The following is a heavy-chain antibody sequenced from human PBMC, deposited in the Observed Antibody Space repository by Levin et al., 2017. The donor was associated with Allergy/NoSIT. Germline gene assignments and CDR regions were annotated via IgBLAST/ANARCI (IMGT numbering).Heavy chain of an antibody. CDR2: FDPEDGET. CDR3: ALRGRITMVRGVIIWLDY. D-gene: IGHD3-10*01. Sequence: PGESLKISCKVSGYTLTELSMHWVRQAPGKGLEWMGGFDPEDGETIYAQKFQGRVTMTEDTSTDTAYMELSSLRSEDTAVYYCALRGRITMVRGVIIWLDYWGQGTLVTVSS. CDR1: GYTLTELS. J-gene: IGHJ4*02. V-gene: IGHV1-24*01.